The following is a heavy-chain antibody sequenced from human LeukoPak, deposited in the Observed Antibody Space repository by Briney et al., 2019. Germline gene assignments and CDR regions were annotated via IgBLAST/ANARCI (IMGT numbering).Heavy chain of an antibody. Sequence: GGSLRLSCAASGFTFSSYWIHWVRQVPGKGLVWVSRTNSDGSSTSYAASVKGRFTISRDNVKNTVYLQMNSLRAEDTAVYYCTRGGGGNSFGQFDSWGQGTLVTVSS. V-gene: IGHV3-74*01. CDR1: GFTFSSYW. CDR3: TRGGGGNSFGQFDS. D-gene: IGHD5-18*01. CDR2: TNSDGSST. J-gene: IGHJ4*02.